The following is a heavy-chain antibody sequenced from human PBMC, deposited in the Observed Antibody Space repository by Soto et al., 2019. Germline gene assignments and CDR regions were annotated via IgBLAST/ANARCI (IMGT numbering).Heavy chain of an antibody. CDR1: GDSSSSYY. CDR2: IFYSGST. V-gene: IGHV4-59*01. CDR3: ARSSGYYWYFDL. J-gene: IGHJ2*01. D-gene: IGHD3-22*01. Sequence: QVQLQESGPGLVKPSETLSLTCTISGDSSSSYYWSWIRQSPGKGLEWIGYIFYSGSTNYNPSLKGRVTISVVTSKNQFSLKLNSVTAADTAVYYCARSSGYYWYFDLWGRGTLVTVSS.